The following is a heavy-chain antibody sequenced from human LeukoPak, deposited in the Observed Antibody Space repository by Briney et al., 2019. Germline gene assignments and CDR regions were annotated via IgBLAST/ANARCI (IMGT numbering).Heavy chain of an antibody. CDR1: GFTFSSYE. J-gene: IGHJ4*02. V-gene: IGHV3-48*03. CDR2: ISSSGGTI. Sequence: GGSLRLSCAASGFTFSSYEMNWVRQASGKGLEWVSYISSSGGTIYYADSVKGRFTISRDNAKNSLYLQMNSLRAEDTAVYYCARAMRGYFDYWGQGTLVTVSS. CDR3: ARAMRGYFDY.